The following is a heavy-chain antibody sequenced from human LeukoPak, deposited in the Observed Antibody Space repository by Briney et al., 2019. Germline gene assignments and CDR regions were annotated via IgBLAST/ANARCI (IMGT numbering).Heavy chain of an antibody. J-gene: IGHJ5*02. Sequence: GSLRLSCAASGFTFSSYSMNWVRQAPGKGLEWVSSISSSSSYIYYADSVKGRFTISRDNAKNSLYLQMNSLRAEDTAVYYCARVSSSWTEDWFDPWGQGTLVTVSS. CDR1: GFTFSSYS. CDR2: ISSSSSYI. V-gene: IGHV3-21*01. CDR3: ARVSSSWTEDWFDP. D-gene: IGHD6-13*01.